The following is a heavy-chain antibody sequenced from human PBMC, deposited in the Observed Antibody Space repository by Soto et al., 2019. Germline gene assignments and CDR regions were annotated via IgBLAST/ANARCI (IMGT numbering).Heavy chain of an antibody. Sequence: PGGSLRLSCAASGFTFSSYGMHWVRQAPGKGLEWVAVIWYDGGNKYYADSVKGRFTISRDNSKNTLYLQMNSLRAEDTAVYYCARARDCSGGSCYHYYYYYGMDVWGQGTTVTVSS. D-gene: IGHD2-15*01. CDR3: ARARDCSGGSCYHYYYYYGMDV. CDR2: IWYDGGNK. V-gene: IGHV3-33*01. J-gene: IGHJ6*02. CDR1: GFTFSSYG.